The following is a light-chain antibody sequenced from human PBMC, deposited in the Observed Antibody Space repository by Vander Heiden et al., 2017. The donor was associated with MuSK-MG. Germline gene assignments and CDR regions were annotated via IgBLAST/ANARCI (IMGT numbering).Light chain of an antibody. CDR3: QSYDSSNHVV. V-gene: IGLV6-57*03. CDR1: SGSIASNY. J-gene: IGLJ2*01. CDR2: EDN. Sequence: NFMLTQPHSVSESPGKTVTISCTRSSGSIASNYVQWYQQRPGSAPTTVIYEDNKRPSGVPDRFSGSIDSSSNSASLTISGLKTEDEADYYCQSYDSSNHVVFGGGTKLTVL.